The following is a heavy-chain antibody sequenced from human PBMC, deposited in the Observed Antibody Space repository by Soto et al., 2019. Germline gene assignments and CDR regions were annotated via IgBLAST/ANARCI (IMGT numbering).Heavy chain of an antibody. CDR3: AGSVSP. Sequence: QVQLLESGPGLVKPSQTLSLTCTVSVGSISSGGYYWTRIRQHPGKGLEWIGYIYYSESTYYHPPLRSRVTISIDTSKTQVSLKLSSVTAADTAVYYCAGSVSPWGQGTVVTVSS. J-gene: IGHJ5*02. CDR1: VGSISSGGYY. CDR2: IYYSEST. V-gene: IGHV4-31*03.